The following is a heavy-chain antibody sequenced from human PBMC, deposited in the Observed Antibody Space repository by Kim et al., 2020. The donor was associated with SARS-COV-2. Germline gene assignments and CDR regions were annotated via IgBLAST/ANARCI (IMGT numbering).Heavy chain of an antibody. J-gene: IGHJ4*02. D-gene: IGHD3-3*01. Sequence: GGSLRLSCAASGFTFSSYGMHWVRQAPGKGLEWVAVIWYDGDNKYYACSVKGRFTISRDNSKNTLYLQMNSLRAEDTAVYYCARDFYEFWSGFIDYWGQGTLVTVSS. CDR2: IWYDGDNK. V-gene: IGHV3-33*01. CDR1: GFTFSSYG. CDR3: ARDFYEFWSGFIDY.